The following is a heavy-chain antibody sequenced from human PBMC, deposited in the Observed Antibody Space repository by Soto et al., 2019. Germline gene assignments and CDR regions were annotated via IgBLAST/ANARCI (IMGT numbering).Heavy chain of an antibody. Sequence: QVQLQQWGAGLLKPSETLSLTCAVYGGSFSGYYWGWIRQPPGKGLEWIGEINHSGSTNYNPSLKSRVTISVDTSKNQFSLKLSSVTAADTAVYYCARGGRGFFYYYGMDVWGQGTTVTVSS. CDR2: INHSGST. J-gene: IGHJ6*02. CDR1: GGSFSGYY. V-gene: IGHV4-34*01. D-gene: IGHD2-15*01. CDR3: ARGGRGFFYYYGMDV.